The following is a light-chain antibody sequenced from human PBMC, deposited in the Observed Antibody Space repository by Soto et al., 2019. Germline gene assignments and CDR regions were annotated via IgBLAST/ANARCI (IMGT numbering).Light chain of an antibody. V-gene: IGKV3-15*01. J-gene: IGKJ2*01. CDR3: QQYNNWPPYT. CDR1: QSVRSN. Sequence: EIVMTQSPATLSVSPGERATLSCRASQSVRSNLAWYQQKPGQAPRLLIYGASTRATGIPARFSGSGSGTEFTLTISSLQSEDLVVYYCQQYNNWPPYTFGQGTKLEIK. CDR2: GAS.